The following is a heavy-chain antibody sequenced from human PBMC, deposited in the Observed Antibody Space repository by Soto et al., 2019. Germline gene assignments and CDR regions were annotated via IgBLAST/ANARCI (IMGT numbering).Heavy chain of an antibody. D-gene: IGHD5-18*01. J-gene: IGHJ4*02. CDR1: GGSISSYY. CDR2: IYYSGST. CDR3: ARGPRGYSYGLGFFDY. Sequence: SETLSLTCTVSGGSISSYYWSWIRQPPGKGLEWIGYIYYSGSTNYNPSLKSRVTISVDTSKNQFSLKLSSVTAADTAVYYCARGPRGYSYGLGFFDYWGQGTLVTVSS. V-gene: IGHV4-59*01.